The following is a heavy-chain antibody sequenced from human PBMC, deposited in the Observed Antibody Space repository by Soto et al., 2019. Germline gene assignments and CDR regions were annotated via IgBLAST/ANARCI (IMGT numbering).Heavy chain of an antibody. Sequence: SVKVSCKASGFTFTSSAVQWVRQARGQRLEWIGWIVVGSGNTNYAQKFQERVTITRDMSTSTAYMELSSLRSEAPAVDYCAAADPEDIVVVTAAAYYSYVMDVCGQGITVTVS. J-gene: IGHJ6*02. CDR1: GFTFTSSA. CDR3: AAADPEDIVVVTAAAYYSYVMDV. CDR2: IVVGSGNT. D-gene: IGHD2-2*01. V-gene: IGHV1-58*01.